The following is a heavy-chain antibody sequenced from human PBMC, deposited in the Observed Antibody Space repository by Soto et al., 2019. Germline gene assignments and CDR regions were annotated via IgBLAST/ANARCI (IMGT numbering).Heavy chain of an antibody. CDR1: GDSVTSGSYY. J-gene: IGHJ6*02. CDR3: AREWGLLPYYVMNV. V-gene: IGHV4-61*03. D-gene: IGHD7-27*01. Sequence: SETLSLTCIVSGDSVTSGSYYWTWLRQPPGKGLEWIGYISYTGRTKYNPSLQSRVTISVDTSKNDFSLNLSSVTAADTAVYLCAREWGLLPYYVMNVWGHGTAVPVSS. CDR2: ISYTGRT.